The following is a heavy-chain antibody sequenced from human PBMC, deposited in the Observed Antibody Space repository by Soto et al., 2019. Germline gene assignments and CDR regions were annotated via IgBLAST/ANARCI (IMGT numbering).Heavy chain of an antibody. D-gene: IGHD3-22*01. CDR2: ISGSGGST. J-gene: IGHJ6*02. CDR3: AKDLARNNVDYYDSSGYPTADYYYGMDV. Sequence: GGSLRLSCAASGFTFSSYAMSWVRQAPGKGLEWVSAISGSGGSTYYADSVKGRFTISRDNSKNKLYLQMNSLRAEDTAVYYCAKDLARNNVDYYDSSGYPTADYYYGMDVWGQGTTVTVSS. CDR1: GFTFSSYA. V-gene: IGHV3-23*01.